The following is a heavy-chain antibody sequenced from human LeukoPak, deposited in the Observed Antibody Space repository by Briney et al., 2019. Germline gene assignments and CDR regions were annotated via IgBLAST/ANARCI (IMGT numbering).Heavy chain of an antibody. CDR2: IKKDGSEK. CDR1: GFTFSSYF. D-gene: IGHD5-18*01. CDR3: ARHLSGVTGHTYGRGIDY. V-gene: IGHV3-7*01. Sequence: GGSLRLSCAASGFTFSSYFMSWVRQAPGKGLEWVANIKKDGSEKYYVDSVKGRFTISRDNAKKSLYLQMNSLRAEDTAVYYCARHLSGVTGHTYGRGIDYWGQGTLVTVSS. J-gene: IGHJ4*02.